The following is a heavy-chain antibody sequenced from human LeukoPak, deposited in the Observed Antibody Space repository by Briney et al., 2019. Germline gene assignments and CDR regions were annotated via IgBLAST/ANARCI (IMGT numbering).Heavy chain of an antibody. J-gene: IGHJ4*02. CDR3: ARDGGRGPFDY. D-gene: IGHD2-15*01. Sequence: SETLSLTCAVSGVSISTSNWWRWVRQPPGKGLEWIGEIYHSGTTNYNPSLKSRVTISVDKSKNQFSLNLMSVTAADTAVYYCARDGGRGPFDYWGQGTLVTVSS. CDR2: IYHSGTT. CDR1: GVSISTSNW. V-gene: IGHV4-4*02.